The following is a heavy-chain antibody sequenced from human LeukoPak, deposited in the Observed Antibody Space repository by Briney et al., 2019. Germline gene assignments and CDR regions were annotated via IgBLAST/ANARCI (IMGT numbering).Heavy chain of an antibody. D-gene: IGHD3-10*01. Sequence: ASVKVSCKAFGYTFTSNYMHWVRQAPGQGPEWMGVISPSGGSTTYAQKFQGRVTLTRDMSTSTDYLELSSLRSEDTAVYYCATRRDITMVRGVIGWFDPWGQGTLVTVSS. CDR3: ATRRDITMVRGVIGWFDP. CDR2: ISPSGGST. J-gene: IGHJ5*02. CDR1: GYTFTSNY. V-gene: IGHV1-46*01.